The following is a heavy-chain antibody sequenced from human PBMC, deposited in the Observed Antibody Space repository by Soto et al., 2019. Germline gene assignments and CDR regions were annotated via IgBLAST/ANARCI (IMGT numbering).Heavy chain of an antibody. V-gene: IGHV2-5*02. CDR3: AHGAGSYSDSSGRLGCDP. CDR1: AFSLRTRGVG. D-gene: IGHD3-22*01. Sequence: QITLKESGPTLVKPTQPLTLTCTFSAFSLRTRGVGVGWIRQPPGKALEWLALLYWDDDKRYNPSLKSRLTITKDNSRNQVVLIITNMDAVDTGTYSCAHGAGSYSDSSGRLGCDPWGQGTIVTVSA. J-gene: IGHJ5*02. CDR2: LYWDDDK.